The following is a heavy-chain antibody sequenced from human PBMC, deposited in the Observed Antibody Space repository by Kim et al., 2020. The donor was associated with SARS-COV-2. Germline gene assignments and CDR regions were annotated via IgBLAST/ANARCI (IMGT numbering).Heavy chain of an antibody. Sequence: GGSLRLSCAASGFTFSSYAMSWVRQAPGKGLEWVSAISGSGGSTYYADSVKGRFTISRDNSKNTLYLQMNSLRAEDTAVYYCAKDLLMVRGVIIPSPLFDYWGPGTLVTVSS. V-gene: IGHV3-23*01. CDR1: GFTFSSYA. CDR2: ISGSGGST. D-gene: IGHD3-10*01. CDR3: AKDLLMVRGVIIPSPLFDY. J-gene: IGHJ4*02.